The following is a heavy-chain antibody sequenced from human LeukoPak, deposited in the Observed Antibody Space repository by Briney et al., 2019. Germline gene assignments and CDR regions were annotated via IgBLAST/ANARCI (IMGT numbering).Heavy chain of an antibody. CDR1: GGSFSGYY. V-gene: IGHV4-34*01. Sequence: TSETLSLTCAVYGGSFSGYYWSWIRQPPGKGLELIGEINHSGSTNYNPSLKSRVTISVDTSKNQFSLKLSSVTAADTAAYYCARGPGSGWYGVYFFWGQGTLVTVSS. J-gene: IGHJ4*02. D-gene: IGHD6-19*01. CDR2: INHSGST. CDR3: ARGPGSGWYGVYFF.